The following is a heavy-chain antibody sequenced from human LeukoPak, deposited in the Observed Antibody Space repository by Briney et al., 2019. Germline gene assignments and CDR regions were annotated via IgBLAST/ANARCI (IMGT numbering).Heavy chain of an antibody. Sequence: SETLSLTCAVNGGSFSGYYWSWIRQPPGKGLEWIGEINHSGSTNYNPSLKSRVTISVDTSKNQFSLKLSSVTAADTAVYYCASKSYYGSGSPGGVWFDPWGQGTLVTVSS. CDR1: GGSFSGYY. D-gene: IGHD3-10*01. J-gene: IGHJ5*02. V-gene: IGHV4-34*01. CDR2: INHSGST. CDR3: ASKSYYGSGSPGGVWFDP.